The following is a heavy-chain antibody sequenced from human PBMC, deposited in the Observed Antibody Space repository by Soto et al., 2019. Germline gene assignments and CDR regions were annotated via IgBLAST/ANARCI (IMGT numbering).Heavy chain of an antibody. CDR3: ARRLYGCIDY. V-gene: IGHV3-33*01. J-gene: IGHJ4*02. D-gene: IGHD4-17*01. Sequence: QVQLVESGGGVVQPGRSLRLSCAASGFTFSSYGMHWVRQAPGKGLEWVAVIWYDGSNKYYADSVKGRFTISRDNSKNTLYLQMNCLRAEDTAVYYCARRLYGCIDYWGQGTLVTVSS. CDR1: GFTFSSYG. CDR2: IWYDGSNK.